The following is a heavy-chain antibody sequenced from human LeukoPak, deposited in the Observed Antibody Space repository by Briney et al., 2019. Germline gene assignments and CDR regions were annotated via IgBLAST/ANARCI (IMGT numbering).Heavy chain of an antibody. V-gene: IGHV4-39*07. CDR3: ARGNRYCSGGSCYRYYYMDV. J-gene: IGHJ6*03. D-gene: IGHD2-15*01. CDR1: GGSISNSYYF. CDR2: IYYSGST. Sequence: SETLSLTCTVSGGSISNSYYFWGWIRQPPGKGLEWIGSIYYSGSTYYNPSLKSRVTMSVDTSKNQFSLKLSSVTAADTAVYYCARGNRYCSGGSCYRYYYMDVWGKGTTVTISS.